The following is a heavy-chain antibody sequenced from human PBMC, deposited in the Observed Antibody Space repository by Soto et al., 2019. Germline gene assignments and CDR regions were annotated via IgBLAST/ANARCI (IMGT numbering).Heavy chain of an antibody. CDR2: IYSGGST. J-gene: IGHJ2*01. CDR1: GFTVSSNY. CDR3: ARASKDRPSYYEFRSGDARAYWCFDL. V-gene: IGHV3-53*02. D-gene: IGHD3-3*01. Sequence: EVQLVETGGGLIQPGGSLRLSCAASGFTVSSNYMSWVRQAPGKGLAWVSVIYSGGSTYYADSVKGRFTISRDNSKNTLYLHTNSLSAEDTAVYDCARASKDRPSYYEFRSGDARAYWCFDLWGRGTLVTVSS.